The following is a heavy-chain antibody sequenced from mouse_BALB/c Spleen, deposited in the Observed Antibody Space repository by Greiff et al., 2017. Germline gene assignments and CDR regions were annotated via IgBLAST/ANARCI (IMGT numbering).Heavy chain of an antibody. V-gene: IGHV1S22*01. CDR2: IYPGSGST. J-gene: IGHJ2*01. CDR3: TRGDLLWLRREDYFDY. CDR1: GYTFTSYW. D-gene: IGHD2-2*01. Sequence: LQQPGSELVRPGASVKLSCKASGYTFTSYWMHWVKQRPGQGLEWIGNIYPGSGSTNYDEKFKSKATLTVDKSSSTAYMQLSSLTSEDSAVYYCTRGDLLWLRREDYFDYWGQGTTLTVSS.